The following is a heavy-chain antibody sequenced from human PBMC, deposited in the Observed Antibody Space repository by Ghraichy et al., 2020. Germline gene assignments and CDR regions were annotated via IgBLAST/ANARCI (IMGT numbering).Heavy chain of an antibody. Sequence: GGSLRLSCAASGFTFSSYWMSWVRQAPGKGLEWVANIKQDGSEKYYVDSVKGRFTISRDNAKNSLYLQMNSLRAEDTAVYYCARDPLPFVVVPAAPVYYGMDVWGQGTTVTVSS. J-gene: IGHJ6*02. D-gene: IGHD2-2*01. CDR1: GFTFSSYW. CDR2: IKQDGSEK. V-gene: IGHV3-7*01. CDR3: ARDPLPFVVVPAAPVYYGMDV.